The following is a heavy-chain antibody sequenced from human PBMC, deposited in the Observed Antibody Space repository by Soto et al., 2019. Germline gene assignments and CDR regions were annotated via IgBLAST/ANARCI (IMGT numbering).Heavy chain of an antibody. CDR3: AKDLPARSYYGSGRSFDY. CDR2: ISGSGGNT. CDR1: GFTFSSYA. Sequence: HPGGSLRLSCAASGFTFSSYAMSWVRQAPGKGLEWVSAISGSGGNTYYADSVKGRFTISRDNSKNTLYLQMNSLRAEDTAVYYCAKDLPARSYYGSGRSFDYWGQGTLVTVS. D-gene: IGHD3-10*01. V-gene: IGHV3-23*01. J-gene: IGHJ4*02.